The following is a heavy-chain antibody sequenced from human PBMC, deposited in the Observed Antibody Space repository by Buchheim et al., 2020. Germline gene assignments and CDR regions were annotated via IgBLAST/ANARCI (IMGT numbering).Heavy chain of an antibody. CDR3: ARGHYGGNSVQYFDL. CDR2: IGTAGDT. J-gene: IGHJ2*01. CDR1: GFTFRSYD. D-gene: IGHD4-23*01. V-gene: IGHV3-13*01. Sequence: EVQLEESGGGLVQPGGSLRLSCAASGFTFRSYDMHWVRQATGKGLEWVSAIGTAGDTYYPGSVKGRFTISRENAKNSLHLQMNSLRAGDTAIYYCARGHYGGNSVQYFDLWGRGTL.